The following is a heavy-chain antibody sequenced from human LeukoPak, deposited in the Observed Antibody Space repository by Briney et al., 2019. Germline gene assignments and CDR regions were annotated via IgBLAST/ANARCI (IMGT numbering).Heavy chain of an antibody. J-gene: IGHJ4*02. CDR3: ARDSWGPDY. D-gene: IGHD3-16*01. CDR2: LRYDGTNE. CDR1: GFTFSNYN. V-gene: IGHV3-33*01. Sequence: GGALRLSCAASGFTFSNYNMHWVRQAPGKGREWVAVLRYDGTNEFYADSVKGRFTISRDNSKATLYLQMNSLRVEDTAIYYCARDSWGPDYWGQGTLVTVSS.